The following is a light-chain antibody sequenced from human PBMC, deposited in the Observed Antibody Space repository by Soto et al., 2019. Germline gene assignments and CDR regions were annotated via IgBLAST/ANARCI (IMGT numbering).Light chain of an antibody. Sequence: IVLTQSPGTLSLSPGERATLSCRPSQSVSNNYLAWYQQKPGQAPRLLIYGASNRATGIPDRFSGSGSGTDFTLTISRLEPEDFAVYYCQQYGSSGTFGQGTKVDI. CDR1: QSVSNNY. V-gene: IGKV3-20*01. J-gene: IGKJ1*01. CDR2: GAS. CDR3: QQYGSSGT.